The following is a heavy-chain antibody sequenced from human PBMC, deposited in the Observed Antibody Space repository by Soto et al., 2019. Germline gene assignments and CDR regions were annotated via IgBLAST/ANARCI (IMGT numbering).Heavy chain of an antibody. CDR1: GFTFSSYA. J-gene: IGHJ5*02. CDR2: ISYDGSNK. Sequence: QVQLVESGGGVVQPGRSLRLSCAASGFTFSSYAMHWVRQAPGKGLEWVAVISYDGSNKYYADSVKGRFTISRDNSKNTLYLQMNSLRAKDAAVYYCASVGNTYYYGSGSFRNRVAPWSEGTRVTVSS. V-gene: IGHV3-30-3*01. CDR3: ASVGNTYYYGSGSFRNRVAP. D-gene: IGHD3-10*01.